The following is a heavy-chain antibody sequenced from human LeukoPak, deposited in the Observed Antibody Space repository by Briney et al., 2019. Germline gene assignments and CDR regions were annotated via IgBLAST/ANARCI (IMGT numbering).Heavy chain of an antibody. CDR2: ISYDGSNK. Sequence: GGSLRLSCAASGFTFSSYAMHWVRQAPGKGLEWVAVISYDGSNKYYADSVKGRFTISRDNSKNTLYLQMNSLRAEDTAVYYCSTTYYYDSSEGYWGQGTLVTVSS. J-gene: IGHJ4*02. CDR3: STTYYYDSSEGY. CDR1: GFTFSSYA. V-gene: IGHV3-30-3*01. D-gene: IGHD3-22*01.